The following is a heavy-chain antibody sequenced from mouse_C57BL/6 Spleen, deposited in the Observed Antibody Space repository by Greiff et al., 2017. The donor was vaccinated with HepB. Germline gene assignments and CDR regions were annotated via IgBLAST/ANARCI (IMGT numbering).Heavy chain of an antibody. CDR1: GYSITSGYY. Sequence: EVKLMESGPGLVKPSQSLSLTCSVTGYSITSGYYWNWIRQFPGNKLEWMGYISYDGSNNYNPSLKDRISITRDTSKNQFFLKLNSVTTEDTATYYCARDRDPPFAYWGQGTLVTVSA. CDR2: ISYDGSN. J-gene: IGHJ3*01. V-gene: IGHV3-6*01. CDR3: ARDRDPPFAY.